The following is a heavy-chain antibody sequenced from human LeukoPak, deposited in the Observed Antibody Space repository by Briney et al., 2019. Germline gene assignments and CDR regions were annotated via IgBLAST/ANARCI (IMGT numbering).Heavy chain of an antibody. V-gene: IGHV3-30*18. CDR1: GFTFNACG. CDR3: AKGIMTTVTYFDY. D-gene: IGHD4-17*01. Sequence: GGSLRLSCTASGFTFNACGMHWVRQAPGKGLEWVALISYNERNKVYADSVKGRFTISRDNSKNTLYLQMNSLRAEDTAVYYCAKGIMTTVTYFDYWGQGTLVTVSS. CDR2: ISYNERNK. J-gene: IGHJ4*02.